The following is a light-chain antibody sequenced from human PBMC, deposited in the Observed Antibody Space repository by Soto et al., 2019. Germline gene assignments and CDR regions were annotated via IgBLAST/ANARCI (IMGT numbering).Light chain of an antibody. Sequence: NFMLTQPHSVSESPGRAVSISCTRSSGSIASNYVQWYQQRPGSPPSTIIYEDNQRPSGVPDRFSGSIDSSANSASLTISGLKTEDEAAYYCQSYDSSSHWVFGGGTKVTVL. J-gene: IGLJ3*02. CDR1: SGSIASNY. V-gene: IGLV6-57*01. CDR3: QSYDSSSHWV. CDR2: EDN.